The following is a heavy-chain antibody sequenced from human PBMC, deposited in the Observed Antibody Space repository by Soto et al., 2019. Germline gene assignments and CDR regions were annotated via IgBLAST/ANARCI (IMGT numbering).Heavy chain of an antibody. CDR2: ISWNSGSI. J-gene: IGHJ5*02. CDR1: GFTFDDYA. V-gene: IGHV3-9*01. D-gene: IGHD4-4*01. Sequence: GGSLRLSCAASGFTFDDYAMHWVRQAPGKGLEWVSGISWNSGSIGYADSVKGRFTISRDNAKNSLYLQMNSLRAEDTALYYCAKDRTVISYGWFDPWGQGTLVTVSS. CDR3: AKDRTVISYGWFDP.